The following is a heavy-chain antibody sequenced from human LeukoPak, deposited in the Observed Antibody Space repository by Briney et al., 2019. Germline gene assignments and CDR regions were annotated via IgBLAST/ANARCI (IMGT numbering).Heavy chain of an antibody. V-gene: IGHV4-39*01. Sequence: SDTLSLTCTVSGRSISSSSYYWGWIRQPPGKGLEWIGSIYYSGSIYYNPSLKSRVTISVDTSKNQFSLKLSSVTAADTAVYYCAVVDATMVRGVSYYYMDVWGKGTTVTGSS. J-gene: IGHJ6*03. CDR2: IYYSGSI. CDR1: GRSISSSSYY. D-gene: IGHD3-10*01. CDR3: AVVDATMVRGVSYYYMDV.